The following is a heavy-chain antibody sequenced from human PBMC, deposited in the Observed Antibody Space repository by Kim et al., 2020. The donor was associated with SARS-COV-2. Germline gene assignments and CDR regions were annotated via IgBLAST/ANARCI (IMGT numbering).Heavy chain of an antibody. CDR1: GFTFGDYA. D-gene: IGHD3-9*01. Sequence: GGSLRLSCVASGFTFGDYAMHWVRQAPGKGLEWVSGISWNSGSIGYADSVKGRFTISRDNAKNSLYLQMNSLRAEDTALYYCAKVGSGLRYFDWLSDDAFDIWGQGTMVTVSS. J-gene: IGHJ3*02. CDR3: AKVGSGLRYFDWLSDDAFDI. V-gene: IGHV3-9*01. CDR2: ISWNSGSI.